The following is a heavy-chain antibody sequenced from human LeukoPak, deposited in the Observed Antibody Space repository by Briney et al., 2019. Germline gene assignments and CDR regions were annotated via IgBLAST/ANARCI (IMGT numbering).Heavy chain of an antibody. Sequence: MPSETLSLTCTVSGGSISSYYWSWIRQPPGKGLEWIGYIYYSGSTNYNPSLKSRVTMSVDTSKNQFSLKLSSVTAADTAVYYCARANPYYYYMDVWGKGTTVTVSS. CDR2: IYYSGST. V-gene: IGHV4-59*12. CDR1: GGSISSYY. D-gene: IGHD1-14*01. CDR3: ARANPYYYYMDV. J-gene: IGHJ6*03.